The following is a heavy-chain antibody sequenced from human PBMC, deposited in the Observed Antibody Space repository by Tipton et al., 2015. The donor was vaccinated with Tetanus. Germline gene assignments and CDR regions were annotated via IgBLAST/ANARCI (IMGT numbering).Heavy chain of an antibody. D-gene: IGHD3-3*01. J-gene: IGHJ4*02. V-gene: IGHV4-61*01. CDR1: GDSVRSGSYY. CDR3: VRANYEFPKKGPFDY. CDR2: IDYSGST. Sequence: LRLSCTVSGDSVRSGSYYWSWIRQPPGKELEWIGYIDYSGSTNYNPSLKSRLIISADTSKNQFSLRLTSVTAADTAVYYCVRANYEFPKKGPFDYWGPGSLVIVSS.